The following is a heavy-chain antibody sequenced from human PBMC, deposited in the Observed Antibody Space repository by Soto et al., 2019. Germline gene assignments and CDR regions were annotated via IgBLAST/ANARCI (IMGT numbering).Heavy chain of an antibody. CDR3: ARRYYSTLDY. CDR2: IYYSGST. Sequence: PSETLSLTCTVSGGSISSSSYYWGWIRQPPGKGLEGIGSIYYSGSTYYNPSLKSRVTISVDTSKNQFSLKLSSVTAADTAVYYCARRYYSTLDYWGQGTLVTVSS. D-gene: IGHD4-4*01. J-gene: IGHJ4*02. CDR1: GGSISSSSYY. V-gene: IGHV4-39*01.